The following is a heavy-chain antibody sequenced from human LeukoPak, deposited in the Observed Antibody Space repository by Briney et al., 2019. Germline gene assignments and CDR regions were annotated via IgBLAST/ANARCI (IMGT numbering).Heavy chain of an antibody. CDR3: AKALLITMIVVVTPSDY. CDR2: ISGSGGST. D-gene: IGHD3-22*01. CDR1: GFTFSSYA. Sequence: GGSLRLSCAASGFTFSSYAMSWVRQAPGKGLEWIAAISGSGGSTYYADSVKGRFTISRDNSKNTLSLQMNSLRADDTAVYYCAKALLITMIVVVTPSDYWGQGTLVTVSS. J-gene: IGHJ4*02. V-gene: IGHV3-23*01.